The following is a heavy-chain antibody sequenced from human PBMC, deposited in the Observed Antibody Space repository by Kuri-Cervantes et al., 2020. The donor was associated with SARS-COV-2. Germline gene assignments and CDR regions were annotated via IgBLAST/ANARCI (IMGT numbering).Heavy chain of an antibody. CDR1: GDSFSSIDYY. Sequence: SETLSLTCAVSGDSFSSIDYYWAWIRQPPGKGLEWIASLSYTGSTFYNPSLKSRVTISVDTSKNQLSLTLSSVTAADTAVYYCARVVDYYYYMDVWGKGTTVTVSS. D-gene: IGHD6-6*01. J-gene: IGHJ6*03. V-gene: IGHV4-39*01. CDR3: ARVVDYYYYMDV. CDR2: LSYTGST.